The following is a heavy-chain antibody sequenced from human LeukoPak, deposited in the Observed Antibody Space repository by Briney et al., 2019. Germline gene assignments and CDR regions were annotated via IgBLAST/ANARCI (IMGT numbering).Heavy chain of an antibody. CDR3: ARASGFTEY. J-gene: IGHJ4*02. CDR1: GFTFSSYV. D-gene: IGHD3-9*01. V-gene: IGHV3-23*01. Sequence: PGGSLRLSCAASGFTFSSYVMSWVRQAPGKGLEWVSVISGSGGSTYYADSVKGRFTISRDNSKNTLFLQMNSLRADDTAVYYCARASGFTEYWGQGTLVTVSS. CDR2: ISGSGGST.